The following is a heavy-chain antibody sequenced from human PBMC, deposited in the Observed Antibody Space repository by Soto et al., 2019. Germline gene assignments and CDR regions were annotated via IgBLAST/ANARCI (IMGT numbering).Heavy chain of an antibody. CDR2: ISAYNGNT. CDR1: GYTFTSYG. CDR3: AREPLAYCGGDCGN. J-gene: IGHJ4*02. V-gene: IGHV1-18*04. Sequence: ASVKVSCKASGYTFTSYGISWVRQAPGQGLEWMGWISAYNGNTNYAQKLQGRVTVTTDTSTSTAYMELRSLRSDDTAVYYCAREPLAYCGGDCGNWGQGTLVTVSS. D-gene: IGHD2-21*02.